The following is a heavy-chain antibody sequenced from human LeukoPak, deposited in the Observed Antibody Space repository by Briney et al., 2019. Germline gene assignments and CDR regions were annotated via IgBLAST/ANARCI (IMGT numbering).Heavy chain of an antibody. J-gene: IGHJ4*02. CDR3: AGGTGFIIKD. V-gene: IGHV3-7*03. CDR1: GFTFSLYW. Sequence: PGGSLRLSCAASGFTFSLYWMNWVRRAPGKGLEWVANIKQDGSEKNYVDSVKGRFTISRDNAKNSLYLQMNNQRVEDTAMYYCAGGTGFIIKDWGQGTLVTVSS. CDR2: IKQDGSEK. D-gene: IGHD3-9*01.